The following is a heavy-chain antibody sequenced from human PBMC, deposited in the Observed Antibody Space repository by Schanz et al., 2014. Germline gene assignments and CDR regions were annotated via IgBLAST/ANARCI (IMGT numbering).Heavy chain of an antibody. Sequence: QVQLVDSGGGLVKPGGSLRLSCTASGFPFSDYFMAWIRQPPGRGLEWVSYIGNGGVTIYYADSVKGRFTISRDNAKNSLYLQMNSLRVEDTAVYYCAQVDSSGYFFDNWGQGTRVTVSS. D-gene: IGHD3-22*01. V-gene: IGHV3-11*01. CDR1: GFPFSDYF. CDR2: IGNGGVTI. J-gene: IGHJ4*02. CDR3: AQVDSSGYFFDN.